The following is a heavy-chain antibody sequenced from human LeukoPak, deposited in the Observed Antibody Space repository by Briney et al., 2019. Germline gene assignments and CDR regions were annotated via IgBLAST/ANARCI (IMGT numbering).Heavy chain of an antibody. CDR2: ISGSGGST. D-gene: IGHD1-26*01. Sequence: PGGSLRLSCAASGFTFSSYWMHWVRQAPGKGLVWVSAISGSGGSTYYADSVKGRFTISRDNSKNTLYLQMNSLRAEDTAVYYCAKDVVSGSYFGYWGQGTLVTVSS. CDR3: AKDVVSGSYFGY. V-gene: IGHV3-23*01. J-gene: IGHJ4*02. CDR1: GFTFSSYW.